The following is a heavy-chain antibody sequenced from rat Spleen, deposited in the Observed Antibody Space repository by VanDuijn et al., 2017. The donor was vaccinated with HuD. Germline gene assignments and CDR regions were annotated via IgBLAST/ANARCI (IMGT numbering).Heavy chain of an antibody. Sequence: QVQLKETGPDLVQPTQTLSLTCTVSGFSLTGYPVHWVRQPPGNGLEWLGIMWAGGTTAYSPALKSRLSIIRDTSKSQFFLKMDSLQTDDTAIYFCAREDYFAGSFYFDYWGQGVMVTVSS. CDR1: GFSLTGYP. CDR3: AREDYFAGSFYFDY. J-gene: IGHJ2*01. D-gene: IGHD1-12*02. V-gene: IGHV2-64*01. CDR2: MWAGGTT.